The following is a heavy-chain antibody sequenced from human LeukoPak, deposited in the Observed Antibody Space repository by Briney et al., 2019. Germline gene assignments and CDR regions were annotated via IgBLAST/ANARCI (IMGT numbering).Heavy chain of an antibody. V-gene: IGHV1-18*01. Sequence: ASVKVSCKASGYSFPSYDITWVRQAPGQGLEWMGRIRGYNGNTKYAQKFQGRVTMTTDTSTSTAYMDLRGLRSDDTAVYYCARAPPHDYGDYRAFDIWGQGTMVTVSS. D-gene: IGHD4-17*01. CDR2: IRGYNGNT. J-gene: IGHJ3*02. CDR3: ARAPPHDYGDYRAFDI. CDR1: GYSFPSYD.